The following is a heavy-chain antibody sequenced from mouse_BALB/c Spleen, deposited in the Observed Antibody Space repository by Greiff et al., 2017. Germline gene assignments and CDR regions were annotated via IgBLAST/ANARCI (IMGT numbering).Heavy chain of an antibody. Sequence: VHLVESGPGLVAPSQSLSITCTVSGFSLTSYDISWIRQPPGKGLEWLGVIWTGGGTNYNSAFMSRLSISKDNSKSQVFLKMNSLQTDDTAIYYCVRGGDYWGQGTSVTVSS. CDR1: GFSLTSYD. CDR3: VRGGDY. V-gene: IGHV2-9-2*01. CDR2: IWTGGGT. J-gene: IGHJ4*01.